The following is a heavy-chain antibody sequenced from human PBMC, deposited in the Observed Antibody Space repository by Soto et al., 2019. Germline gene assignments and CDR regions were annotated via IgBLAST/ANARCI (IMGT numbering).Heavy chain of an antibody. CDR1: GYPLTSYD. CDR3: ARGRIGSRFLEWLSPNDAFDI. V-gene: IGHV1-8*01. Sequence: XSVKVSYKASGYPLTSYDVNWVRQATGQGLEWMGWMNPNSGNTGYAQKFQGRVTMTRNTSISTAYMELSSLRSEDTAVYYCARGRIGSRFLEWLSPNDAFDIWGQGTMVTVSS. D-gene: IGHD3-3*01. J-gene: IGHJ3*02. CDR2: MNPNSGNT.